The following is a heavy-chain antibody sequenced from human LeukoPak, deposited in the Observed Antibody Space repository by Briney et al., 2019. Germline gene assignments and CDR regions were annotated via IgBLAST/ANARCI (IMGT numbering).Heavy chain of an antibody. CDR2: ISAYNGNT. V-gene: IGHV1-18*01. CDR3: ARACSSTSCPLFDY. CDR1: GYIFTSYG. D-gene: IGHD2-2*01. Sequence: ASVKVSCKASGYIFTSYGISWVRQAPGQGLEWMGWISAYNGNTNYAQKLQGRVTMTTDTSASTAYMELRSLRSDDTAVYYCARACSSTSCPLFDYWGQGTLVTVSS. J-gene: IGHJ4*02.